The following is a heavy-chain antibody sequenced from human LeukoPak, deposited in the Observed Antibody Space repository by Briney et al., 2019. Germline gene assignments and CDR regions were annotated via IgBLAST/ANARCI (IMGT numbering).Heavy chain of an antibody. Sequence: KPSETLSLTCAVSGYSISSGYYWGWIRQPPGKGLEWIGSIYHSGSTYYNPSLKSRVTISVDTSKNQFSLKLSSVTAADTAVYYCARDQATWEPTSQEYWGQGTLVTVSS. CDR3: ARDQATWEPTSQEY. V-gene: IGHV4-38-2*02. D-gene: IGHD1-26*01. CDR2: IYHSGST. CDR1: GYSISSGYY. J-gene: IGHJ4*02.